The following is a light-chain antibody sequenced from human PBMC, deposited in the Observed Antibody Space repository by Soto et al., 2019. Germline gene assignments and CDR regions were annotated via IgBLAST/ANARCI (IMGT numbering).Light chain of an antibody. V-gene: IGKV3-15*01. J-gene: IGKJ3*01. CDR1: RSVSNR. CDR2: GAS. Sequence: DILMTQSPATLSVSPGETVTFSCKASRSVSNRLAWYQHKPGQAPRLIIYGASTRATGIPARFSGSGSGTEFNLTISSLQSEDVAVYYCQQYGSSPFTLGPGTKVDIK. CDR3: QQYGSSPFT.